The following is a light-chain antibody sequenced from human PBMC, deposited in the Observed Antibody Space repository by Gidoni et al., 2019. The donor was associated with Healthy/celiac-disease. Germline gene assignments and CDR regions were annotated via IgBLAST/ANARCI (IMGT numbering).Light chain of an antibody. J-gene: IGLJ2*01. Sequence: QSALTQPASVSGSPGQSITISCTGTSSDVGGSNYVSWDQQHPGKAPKLIIYEVSNRPSGVSNRFSGSKSGNTASLTISGLQAEDEADYYCSSYTSSSTLFGGGTKLTVL. CDR3: SSYTSSSTL. CDR2: EVS. V-gene: IGLV2-14*01. CDR1: SSDVGGSNY.